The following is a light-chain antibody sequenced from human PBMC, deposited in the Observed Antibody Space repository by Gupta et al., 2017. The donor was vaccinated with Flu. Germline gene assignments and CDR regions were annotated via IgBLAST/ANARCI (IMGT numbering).Light chain of an antibody. V-gene: IGKV1-9*01. Sequence: PSFLSASVGDRVTITCRASQGINNNLAWYQKKAGKAPKLLIYAASTLQSGVPSRFSGSGSGSEFTLTISTLQPEEFATYFCQHLNNFPITFGGGTIVDIK. CDR2: AAS. CDR1: QGINNN. CDR3: QHLNNFPIT. J-gene: IGKJ4*01.